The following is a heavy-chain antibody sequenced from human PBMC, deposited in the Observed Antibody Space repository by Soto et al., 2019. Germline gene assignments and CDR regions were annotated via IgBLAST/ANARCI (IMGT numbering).Heavy chain of an antibody. CDR2: IYPDDSDT. Sequence: GESLKISCKGSGYSFTSYWIGWVRQMPGKGLEWMGIIYPDDSDTRYSPSFQGQVTISADKSISTAYLQWSSLKASDTAMYHCARLGIAVAGTYGMDVWGQGTTVNVS. J-gene: IGHJ6*01. CDR3: ARLGIAVAGTYGMDV. D-gene: IGHD6-19*01. V-gene: IGHV5-51*01. CDR1: GYSFTSYW.